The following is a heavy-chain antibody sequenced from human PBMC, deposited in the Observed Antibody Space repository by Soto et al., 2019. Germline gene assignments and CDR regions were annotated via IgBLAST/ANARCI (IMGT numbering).Heavy chain of an antibody. J-gene: IGHJ4*02. CDR1: GGSMSTYY. Sequence: SETLSLTCTVSGGSMSTYYWNWIRQSPGKGLEWIGYIHDSGSTNKNPSLKSRVTISLDTSKNQFSLKLSSVTAADTAVYYCAREGDCSGGTCYWNYFNYWGQGTRVTVSS. V-gene: IGHV4-59*01. CDR3: AREGDCSGGTCYWNYFNY. CDR2: IHDSGST. D-gene: IGHD2-15*01.